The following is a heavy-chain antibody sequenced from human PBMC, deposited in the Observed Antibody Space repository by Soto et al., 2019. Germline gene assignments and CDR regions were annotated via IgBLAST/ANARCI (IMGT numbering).Heavy chain of an antibody. J-gene: IGHJ6*02. CDR3: ARDPAPRVSSRWSGYYYYGMDV. D-gene: IGHD2-15*01. CDR2: INPSGGST. Sequence: ASVKVSCKASGYTFTSYYMHWVRQAPGQGLEWMGLINPSGGSTSYAQKFQGRVTMTRDTSTSTVYMELSSLRSEDTAVYYCARDPAPRVSSRWSGYYYYGMDVWGQGTTVTVSS. V-gene: IGHV1-46*01. CDR1: GYTFTSYY.